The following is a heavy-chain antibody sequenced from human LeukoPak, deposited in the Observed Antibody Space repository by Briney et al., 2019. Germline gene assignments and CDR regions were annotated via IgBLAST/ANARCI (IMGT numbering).Heavy chain of an antibody. CDR2: INPTGTST. J-gene: IGHJ4*02. V-gene: IGHV1-46*01. CDR3: AREESGGYFDY. Sequence: ASVKVSCKASGYTFTNYYMHWVRQAPGQGLEWMGLINPTGTSTNYAQKFRGRVTMTMDTSTTTVYMELSSLRSEDTAVYYCAREESGGYFDYWGQGTLVTVSS. D-gene: IGHD2-8*02. CDR1: GYTFTNYY.